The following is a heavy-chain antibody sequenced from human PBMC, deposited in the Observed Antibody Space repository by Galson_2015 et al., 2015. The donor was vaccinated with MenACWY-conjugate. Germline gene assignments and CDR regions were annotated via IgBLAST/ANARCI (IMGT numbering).Heavy chain of an antibody. CDR1: GFTCSSYA. J-gene: IGHJ4*02. CDR3: VKSHPWELGAIDY. D-gene: IGHD1-26*01. Sequence: SLRLSCAASGFTCSSYAMHWVRQAPGKGLEYVSAISRNGNSTYYAESVKGRFTISRDNSKNTLYLQMSSLRAEDTAVYYCVKSHPWELGAIDYWGQGILVTVSS. V-gene: IGHV3-64D*09. CDR2: ISRNGNST.